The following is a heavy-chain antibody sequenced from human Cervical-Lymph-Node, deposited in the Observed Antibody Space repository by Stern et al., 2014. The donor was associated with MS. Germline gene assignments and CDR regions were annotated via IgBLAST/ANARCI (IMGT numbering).Heavy chain of an antibody. CDR3: ALSSETSDRWYSLGYDL. V-gene: IGHV1-69*01. Sequence: QVQLVQSGADVTKPRSSLKLSCKASGGTFSKFPSTWVRQAPGQGLEWMAGIFPVFGTPAYAQEFRGRVTITADVSTSTVYMELSSLRSDDTAVYYCALSSETSDRWYSLGYDLWGQGTLVTVSS. CDR1: GGTFSKFP. D-gene: IGHD6-13*01. J-gene: IGHJ5*02. CDR2: IFPVFGTP.